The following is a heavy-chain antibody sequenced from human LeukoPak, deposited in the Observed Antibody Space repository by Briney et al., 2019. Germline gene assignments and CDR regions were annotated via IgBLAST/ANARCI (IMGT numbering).Heavy chain of an antibody. D-gene: IGHD3-10*01. CDR2: ISVSGENT. V-gene: IGHV3-23*01. CDR1: GFTFSSYA. J-gene: IGHJ4*02. CDR3: AQGGVIDY. Sequence: GGSLRLSCAASGFTFSSYAMTWVRQAPGKGLQWVSTISVSGENTYYADSVKGRFTISRHNSKNTLYLQMNSLRAEDTAVYYCAQGGVIDYWGQGTLVTVSS.